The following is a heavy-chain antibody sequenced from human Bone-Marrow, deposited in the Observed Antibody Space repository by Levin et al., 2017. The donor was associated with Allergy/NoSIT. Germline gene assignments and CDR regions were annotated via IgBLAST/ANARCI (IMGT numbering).Heavy chain of an antibody. CDR3: ARDRDGDYMEYYYYYMDV. J-gene: IGHJ6*03. CDR1: GFTFSSYA. V-gene: IGHV3-30-3*01. D-gene: IGHD4-17*01. Sequence: PSGGSLRLSCAASGFTFSSYAMHWVRQAPGKGLEWVAVISYDGSNKYYADSVKGRFTISRDNSKNTLYLQMNSLRAEDTAVYYCARDRDGDYMEYYYYYMDVWGKGTTVTVSS. CDR2: ISYDGSNK.